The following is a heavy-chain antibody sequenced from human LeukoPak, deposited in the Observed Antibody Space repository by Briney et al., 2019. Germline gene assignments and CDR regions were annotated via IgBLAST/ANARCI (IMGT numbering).Heavy chain of an antibody. CDR3: ARDRAAFGVVQVGY. CDR2: INSDGTNT. D-gene: IGHD3-3*01. J-gene: IGHJ4*02. V-gene: IGHV3-74*01. Sequence: GGSLRLSCAASAFTFSRYWMHWVRQAPGKGLVWVSRINSDGTNTYYADSVKGRFTISRDNTKNTLYLQMNSLRTEDTAVYYCARDRAAFGVVQVGYWGQGTLVTVSS. CDR1: AFTFSRYW.